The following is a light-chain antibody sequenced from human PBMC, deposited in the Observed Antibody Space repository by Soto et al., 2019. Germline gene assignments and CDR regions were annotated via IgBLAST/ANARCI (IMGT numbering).Light chain of an antibody. V-gene: IGKV2-28*01. CDR2: LAS. J-gene: IGKJ4*01. CDR1: QNLLFSNGYNY. CDR3: MQVLHTPLT. Sequence: DIVMTQSPLSPPVIPGEPASISCRSSQNLLFSNGYNYVDWYLQKPGQSPQLLIYLASHRASGVPDRFSGSGSGTDFTLKISRVEAEDVGVYYCMQVLHTPLTFGGGTKVEIK.